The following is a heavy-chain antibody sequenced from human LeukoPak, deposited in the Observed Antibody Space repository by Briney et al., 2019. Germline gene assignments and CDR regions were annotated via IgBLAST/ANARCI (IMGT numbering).Heavy chain of an antibody. Sequence: SETLSLTCTVSGGSISGSSYYWGWIRQPPGKGLEWIGSIYYSGSTYYNPSLKSRVTISVDTSKNQFSLKLSSVTAADTAVYYCARGISSSWYEWDWFDPWGQGTLVTVSS. CDR2: IYYSGST. CDR3: ARGISSSWYEWDWFDP. J-gene: IGHJ5*02. D-gene: IGHD6-13*01. V-gene: IGHV4-39*07. CDR1: GGSISGSSYY.